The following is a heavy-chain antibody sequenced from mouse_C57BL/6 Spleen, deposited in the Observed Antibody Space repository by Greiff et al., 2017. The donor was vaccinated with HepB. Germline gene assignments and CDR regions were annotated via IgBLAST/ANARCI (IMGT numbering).Heavy chain of an antibody. V-gene: IGHV1-18*01. D-gene: IGHD2-1*01. Sequence: EVQLQQSGPELVKPGASVKIPCKASGYTFTDYNMDWVKQSHGKSLEWIGDINPNNGGTIYNQKFKGKATLTVDKSSSTAYMELRSLTSEDTAVYYCARSASTRWYYAMDYWGQGTSVTVSS. J-gene: IGHJ4*01. CDR2: INPNNGGT. CDR3: ARSASTRWYYAMDY. CDR1: GYTFTDYN.